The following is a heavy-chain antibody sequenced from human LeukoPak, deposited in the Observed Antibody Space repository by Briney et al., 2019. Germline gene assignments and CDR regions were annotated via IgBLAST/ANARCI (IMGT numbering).Heavy chain of an antibody. D-gene: IGHD3-10*01. Sequence: SETLSLTCAVNGGSFSGYYWSWIRQPPGKGLEWIGEINHSGSTNYNPSLKSRVTISVDTSKNQFSPKLSSVTAADTAVYYCAGVSGNYGSGSYLDYWGQGTLVTVSS. CDR1: GGSFSGYY. J-gene: IGHJ4*02. CDR3: AGVSGNYGSGSYLDY. CDR2: INHSGST. V-gene: IGHV4-34*01.